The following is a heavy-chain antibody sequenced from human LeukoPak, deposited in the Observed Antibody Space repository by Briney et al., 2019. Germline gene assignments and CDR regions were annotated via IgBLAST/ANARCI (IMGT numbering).Heavy chain of an antibody. J-gene: IGHJ3*02. Sequence: GGSLRLSCAASGFPFSSYSMNWVRQAPGKGLEWVSSISSSSSYIYYADSVKGRFTISRDNAKDSLYLQMNSLRAEDTGVYYCARGRRVRGVSAFDIWGQRTMVTVSS. CDR1: GFPFSSYS. CDR3: ARGRRVRGVSAFDI. D-gene: IGHD3-10*01. CDR2: ISSSSSYI. V-gene: IGHV3-21*01.